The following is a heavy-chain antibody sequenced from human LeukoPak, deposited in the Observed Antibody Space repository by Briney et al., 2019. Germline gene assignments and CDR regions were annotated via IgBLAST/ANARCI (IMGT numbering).Heavy chain of an antibody. CDR3: ASSGYSSGWSPGNWFDP. CDR1: GGSISSSSYY. D-gene: IGHD6-19*01. V-gene: IGHV4-39*07. CDR2: IYYSGST. J-gene: IGHJ5*02. Sequence: SETLSLTCTVSGGSISSSSYYWGWIRQPPGKGLEWIGSIYYSGSTYYNPSLKSRVTISVDTSKNQFSLKLGSVTAADTAVYYCASSGYSSGWSPGNWFDPWGQGTLVTVSS.